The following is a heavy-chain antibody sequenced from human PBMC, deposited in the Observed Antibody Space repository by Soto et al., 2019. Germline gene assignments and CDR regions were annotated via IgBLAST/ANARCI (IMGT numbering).Heavy chain of an antibody. CDR2: IDNDGIST. J-gene: IGHJ4*02. Sequence: PGGSLRLSCAASGFTFSTYWMHWVRQVPGKGLVWVSHIDNDGISTTYADSVKGRFTISRDNSKNTLYLQMNSLRAEDTAVYYCARDWRSLTDYWGQGTLVTVSS. CDR3: ARDWRSLTDY. V-gene: IGHV3-74*01. CDR1: GFTFSTYW. D-gene: IGHD3-16*01.